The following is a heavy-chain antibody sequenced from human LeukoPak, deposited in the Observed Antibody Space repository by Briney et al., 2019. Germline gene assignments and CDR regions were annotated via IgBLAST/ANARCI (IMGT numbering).Heavy chain of an antibody. V-gene: IGHV1-2*02. J-gene: IGHJ5*02. CDR1: GYTFTGYY. CDR2: INPNSGGT. CDR3: ARDHSWVRAQDP. D-gene: IGHD3-10*01. Sequence: ASVKVSCKASGYTFTGYYMHWGPQAPGQGLGWMGWINPNSGGTNYAQKFQGRATMTRDTSISTAYMELSRLRSDHTAVYYCARDHSWVRAQDPWGQGALVTVSP.